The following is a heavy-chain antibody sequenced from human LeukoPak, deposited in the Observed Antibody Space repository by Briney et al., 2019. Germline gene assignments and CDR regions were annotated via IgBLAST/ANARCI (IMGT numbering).Heavy chain of an antibody. V-gene: IGHV3-30-3*01. CDR3: ARDLGYDYYASSGYENWFDP. CDR1: GFTFSSYA. J-gene: IGHJ5*02. CDR2: ISYDGSNK. D-gene: IGHD3-22*01. Sequence: GRSLRLSCAASGFTFSSYAMHWVRQAPGKGLEWVAVISYDGSNKYYAESVKGRFTISRDNSKNTLYLQMNSLRAEDTAVYYRARDLGYDYYASSGYENWFDPWGQGTLVTVSS.